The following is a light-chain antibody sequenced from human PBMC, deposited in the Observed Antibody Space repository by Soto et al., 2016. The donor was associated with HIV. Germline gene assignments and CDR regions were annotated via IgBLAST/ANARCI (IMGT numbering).Light chain of an antibody. J-gene: IGLJ3*02. Sequence: SPELTQDPAVSVALGQTVRITCQGDSLRTYYASWFQQKPGQAPVIVIYGKNNRPSGIPDRFSGSSSGNTASLTITGTQAEDEADYYCNSRDTSGNHWVFGGGTKLTVL. CDR2: GKN. V-gene: IGLV3-19*01. CDR1: SLRTYY. CDR3: NSRDTSGNHWV.